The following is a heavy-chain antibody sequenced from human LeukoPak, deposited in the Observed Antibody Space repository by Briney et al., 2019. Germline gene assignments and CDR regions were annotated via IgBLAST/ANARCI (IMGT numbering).Heavy chain of an antibody. D-gene: IGHD4-11*01. CDR3: ARSYDYSWVYYYYGMDA. CDR2: ISSSSYI. Sequence: PGRSLRLSCAASGFTFSSYSMNWVRQAPGKGLEWVSSISSSSYIYYADSVKGRFTISRDNAKNSLYLQMNSLRAEDTAVYYCARSYDYSWVYYYYGMDAWGQGTTVTVSS. V-gene: IGHV3-21*01. J-gene: IGHJ6*02. CDR1: GFTFSSYS.